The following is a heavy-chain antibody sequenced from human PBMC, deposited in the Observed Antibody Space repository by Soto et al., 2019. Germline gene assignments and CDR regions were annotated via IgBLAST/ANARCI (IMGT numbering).Heavy chain of an antibody. Sequence: ELQVLETGGGLVQPGGSLRLTCAASGFTLSEYGTSWLRQAPGKGLEWVSVVSGRGDSTYYTDSVNGRFTISSDSSKKTVCLQTHTLRAEERAVYYCATSNYGGREWGPGTLVSVSS. CDR2: VSGRGDST. CDR1: GFTLSEYG. CDR3: ATSNYGGRE. D-gene: IGHD3-16*01. J-gene: IGHJ4*02. V-gene: IGHV3-23*01.